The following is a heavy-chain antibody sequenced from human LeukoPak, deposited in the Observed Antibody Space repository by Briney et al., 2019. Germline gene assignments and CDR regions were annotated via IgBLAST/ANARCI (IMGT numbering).Heavy chain of an antibody. CDR3: AKDKEIAPDAFDI. J-gene: IGHJ3*02. CDR2: ISGSGGST. V-gene: IGHV3-23*01. Sequence: GGSVRLSCAASGFTFSSYAMSWVRQAPGKGLEWVSAISGSGGSTYYADSVKGRFTISRDNSKNTLYLQMNSLRAEDTAVYYCAKDKEIAPDAFDIWGQGTMVTVSS. D-gene: IGHD5-24*01. CDR1: GFTFSSYA.